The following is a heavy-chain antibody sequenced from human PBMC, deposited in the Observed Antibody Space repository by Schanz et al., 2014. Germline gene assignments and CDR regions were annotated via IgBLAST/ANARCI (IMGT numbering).Heavy chain of an antibody. V-gene: IGHV3-53*01. CDR3: AKDPYDVLTGYQYYFDS. CDR1: GFTVSNSY. CDR2: IYSSGST. Sequence: DVQLVDSGGGLVQPGGSLRLSCAASGFTVSNSYIHWVRQAPGKGLEWVSTIYSSGSTYYADSVRGRFTISRDNSRNTLFLQMKRLRVEDTAVYFCAKDPYDVLTGYQYYFDSWGPGRLXTVSS. J-gene: IGHJ4*02. D-gene: IGHD3-9*01.